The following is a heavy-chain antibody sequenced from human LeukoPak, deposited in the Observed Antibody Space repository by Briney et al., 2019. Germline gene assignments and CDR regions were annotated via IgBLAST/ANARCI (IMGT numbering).Heavy chain of an antibody. V-gene: IGHV3-23*01. CDR1: GFTFSSYA. CDR3: AELGITMIGGV. CDR2: ISGSGHST. D-gene: IGHD3-10*02. Sequence: GGSLRLSCAASGFTFSSYAMSWVRQAPGKGLEWVSGISGSGHSTYFADSVKGRFTISRDNSKNTLYLQMNSLRAEDTAVYYCAELGITMIGGVWGKGTTVTISS. J-gene: IGHJ6*04.